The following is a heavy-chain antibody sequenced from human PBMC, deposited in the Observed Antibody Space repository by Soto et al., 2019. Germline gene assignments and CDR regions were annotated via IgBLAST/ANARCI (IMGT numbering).Heavy chain of an antibody. CDR2: ISSSSSYI. J-gene: IGHJ4*02. Sequence: LRLSCAASGFTFSSYSMNWVRQAPGKGLEWVSSISSSSSYIYYADSVKGRFTISRDNAKNSLYLQMNSLRAEDTAVYYCASYSSSSTDYWGQGTLVTVSS. D-gene: IGHD6-6*01. CDR1: GFTFSSYS. CDR3: ASYSSSSTDY. V-gene: IGHV3-21*01.